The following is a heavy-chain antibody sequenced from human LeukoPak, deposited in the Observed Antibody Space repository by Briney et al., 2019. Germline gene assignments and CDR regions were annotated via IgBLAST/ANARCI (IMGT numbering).Heavy chain of an antibody. D-gene: IGHD6-13*01. V-gene: IGHV1-46*01. J-gene: IGHJ4*02. CDR1: RYTFTSYY. CDR3: ARSRQLVPSTFDY. CDR2: INPSGGTT. Sequence: ASVKVSCKASRYTFTSYYMHWVRQAPGQGLEWMGIINPSGGTTTYTQKFQGRVSMTRDTSTSTVYMELSSLRSEDTAVYYCARSRQLVPSTFDYWGQGTLVTVSS.